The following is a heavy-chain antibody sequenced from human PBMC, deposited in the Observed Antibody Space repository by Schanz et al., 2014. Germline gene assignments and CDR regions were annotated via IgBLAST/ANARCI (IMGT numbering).Heavy chain of an antibody. Sequence: MQLLESGGGLIQPGGSLRLSCAASGFTFSDYYMSWIRQAPGKGLEWVSYISGSSRTIYYADSMKGRFTISRDNAKNSLYLQMNSLRAEDTALYYCTKDKSQIAVAGLFDLWGQGTLVNVSS. J-gene: IGHJ4*02. CDR3: TKDKSQIAVAGLFDL. D-gene: IGHD6-19*01. CDR2: ISGSSRTI. V-gene: IGHV3-11*01. CDR1: GFTFSDYY.